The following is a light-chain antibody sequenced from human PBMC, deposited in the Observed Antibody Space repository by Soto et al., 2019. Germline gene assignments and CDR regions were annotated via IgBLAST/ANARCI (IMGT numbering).Light chain of an antibody. Sequence: QSALTQPASVSGSPGQSITLSSTGTTTDVGGYIYVSWYQQHPGKAPKLLIYEVTNRPSGVSDRFSGSRSGNTASLTISGLQTDDQADYYFSFYTSSSRIVFGGGTKGTV. CDR2: EVT. J-gene: IGLJ2*01. V-gene: IGLV2-14*01. CDR3: SFYTSSSRIV. CDR1: TTDVGGYIY.